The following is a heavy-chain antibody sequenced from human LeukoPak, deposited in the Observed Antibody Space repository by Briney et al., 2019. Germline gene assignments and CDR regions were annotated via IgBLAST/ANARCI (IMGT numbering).Heavy chain of an antibody. CDR1: GYTFTSYG. CDR2: ISAYNGNT. V-gene: IGHV1-18*04. J-gene: IGHJ5*02. Sequence: ASVKVSCKASGYTFTSYGISWVRQAPGQGLEYMGWISAYNGNTNYAQKLQGRVTMTTDTSTSTAYMELRSLRSDDTAVCYCARAPGYCSSTSCSPTHNWFDPCGQGTLVTVSS. CDR3: ARAPGYCSSTSCSPTHNWFDP. D-gene: IGHD2-2*01.